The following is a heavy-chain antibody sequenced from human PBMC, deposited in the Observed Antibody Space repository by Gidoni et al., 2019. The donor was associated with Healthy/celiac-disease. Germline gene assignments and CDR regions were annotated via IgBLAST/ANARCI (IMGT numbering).Heavy chain of an antibody. Sequence: QITLKESGPTLVKPTQTITLTCTFSGFSLSTSGVCVGWIRQPPGKALEWLALIYWNDDKRYSPSLKSRLTITKDTSKNQVVLTMTNMDPVDTATYYCAHASSGWSFYYFDYWGQGTLVTVSS. V-gene: IGHV2-5*01. CDR3: AHASSGWSFYYFDY. D-gene: IGHD6-19*01. J-gene: IGHJ4*02. CDR1: GFSLSTSGVC. CDR2: IYWNDDK.